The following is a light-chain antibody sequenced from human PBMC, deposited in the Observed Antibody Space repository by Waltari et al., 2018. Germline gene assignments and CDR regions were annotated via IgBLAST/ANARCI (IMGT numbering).Light chain of an antibody. V-gene: IGLV2-14*03. CDR3: ASYTSSNTVI. Sequence: QSALTQPASVSGSAGQSIAISCSGTNSDIGRYNYVSWYQQHPGNAPRLIISDVSRWPSGVSNRFICSKSGITASLAISGLQAEDEGDYLCASYTSSNTVIFGGGTRVTVL. CDR1: NSDIGRYNY. CDR2: DVS. J-gene: IGLJ2*01.